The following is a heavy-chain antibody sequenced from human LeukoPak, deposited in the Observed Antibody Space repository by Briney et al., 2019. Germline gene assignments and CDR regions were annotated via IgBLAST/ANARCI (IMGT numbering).Heavy chain of an antibody. V-gene: IGHV1-2*02. D-gene: IGHD1-26*01. Sequence: ASVKVSCKASGYTFTGYYMHWVRQAPGQGLEWMGWINPNSGGTSYAQKFQGRVTMTRDTSINTAYMELTRLTSDDTAIYYCATHPIVGTTLFDYWGQGTLVTVPS. J-gene: IGHJ4*02. CDR3: ATHPIVGTTLFDY. CDR2: INPNSGGT. CDR1: GYTFTGYY.